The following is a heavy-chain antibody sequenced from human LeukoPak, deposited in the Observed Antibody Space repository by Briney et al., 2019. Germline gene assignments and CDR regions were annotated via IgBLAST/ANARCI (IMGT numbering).Heavy chain of an antibody. CDR3: ARRPGGDPYFDY. Sequence: SVKVSCKASGGTFSSYAISWVRQAPGQGLEWMGRIIPILGIANYAQKFQGRVTITADKSTSTAYMELSSLRSEDTAVYYCARRPGGDPYFDYWGQGTLVTVSS. CDR1: GGTFSSYA. J-gene: IGHJ4*02. V-gene: IGHV1-69*04. CDR2: IIPILGIA. D-gene: IGHD2-21*02.